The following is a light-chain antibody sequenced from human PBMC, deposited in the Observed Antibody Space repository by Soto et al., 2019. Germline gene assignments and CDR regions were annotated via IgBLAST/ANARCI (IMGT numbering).Light chain of an antibody. CDR1: QSISSY. CDR3: QRSYSTRVT. J-gene: IGKJ5*01. Sequence: DIQITQSPSSLSSSVLERFTTTCRASQSISSYLNWYQQKPGKAPKLLIYAASTLQSGVPSRFSGSGSGTDFTLTISSVQPEDFATYYCQRSYSTRVTFGQGTRLEI. V-gene: IGKV1-39*01. CDR2: AAS.